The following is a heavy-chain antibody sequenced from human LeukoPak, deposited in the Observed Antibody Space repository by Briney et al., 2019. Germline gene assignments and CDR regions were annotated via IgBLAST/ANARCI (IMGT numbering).Heavy chain of an antibody. Sequence: PSETLSLTCAVSGGSISSGGYSWSWIRQPPGKGLEWIGYIYHSGSTYYNPSLKSRVTISVDRSKNQFSLKLSSVTAADTAVYYCARIGLYSSASYYFDYWGQGTLVTVSS. CDR2: IYHSGST. CDR1: GGSISSGGYS. J-gene: IGHJ4*02. V-gene: IGHV4-30-2*01. CDR3: ARIGLYSSASYYFDY. D-gene: IGHD6-19*01.